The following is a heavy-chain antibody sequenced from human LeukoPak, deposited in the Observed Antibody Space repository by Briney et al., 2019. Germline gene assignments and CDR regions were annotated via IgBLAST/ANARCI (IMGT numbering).Heavy chain of an antibody. V-gene: IGHV4-39*07. CDR2: IYYSGST. Sequence: SETLSLTCTVSGGSISSSSYYWGWIRQPPGKGLEWIGSIYYSGSTYYNPSLKSRVTISLDTSKNQFSLNLISVTAADTAVYYCARSPQGTATTANWLDPWGQGTLVTVSS. J-gene: IGHJ5*02. CDR3: ARSPQGTATTANWLDP. CDR1: GGSISSSSYY. D-gene: IGHD4-17*01.